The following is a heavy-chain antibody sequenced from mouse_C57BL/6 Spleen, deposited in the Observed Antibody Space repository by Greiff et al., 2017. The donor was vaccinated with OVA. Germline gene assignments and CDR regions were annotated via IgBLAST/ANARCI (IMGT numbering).Heavy chain of an antibody. CDR1: GYTFTSYW. Sequence: QVQLQQPGAELVRPGSSVKLSCKASGYTFTSYWMHCVHPSPLPCLAFLFPLYPSSLSTPSNQTFKDKATLTVDKSSSTAYMQLSSLTSEDSAVYYCARGANYYGSSYEFDYWGQGTTLTVSS. J-gene: IGHJ2*01. CDR2: LYPSSLST. CDR3: ARGANYYGSSYEFDY. V-gene: IGHV1-52*01. D-gene: IGHD1-1*01.